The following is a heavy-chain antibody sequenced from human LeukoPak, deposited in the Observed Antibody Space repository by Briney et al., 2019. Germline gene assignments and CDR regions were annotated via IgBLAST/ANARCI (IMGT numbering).Heavy chain of an antibody. D-gene: IGHD6-19*01. CDR1: GFTFSRYG. V-gene: IGHV3-23*01. Sequence: GGSLRLSCAASGFTFSRYGMSWVRQAPGKGLEWVSAISGSGGSTYYADSVKGRFTISRDNSKNTLYLQINSLRAEDTAVYYCAKDHLPGIVVADRDYXGQGTLVTVSS. CDR2: ISGSGGST. J-gene: IGHJ4*02. CDR3: AKDHLPGIVVADRDY.